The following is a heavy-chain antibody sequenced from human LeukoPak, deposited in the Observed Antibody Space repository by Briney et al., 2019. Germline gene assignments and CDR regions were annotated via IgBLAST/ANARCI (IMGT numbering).Heavy chain of an antibody. Sequence: SETLSLTCTVSGGSISSYYWSWIRQPPGKGLEWIGYIYYSGSTNYNPSLKSRVTISVDTSKNQFSLKLSSVTAADTAVYYCASGYSGYDPSDYWGQGTLVTVSS. CDR2: IYYSGST. J-gene: IGHJ4*02. CDR1: GGSISSYY. D-gene: IGHD5-12*01. V-gene: IGHV4-59*08. CDR3: ASGYSGYDPSDY.